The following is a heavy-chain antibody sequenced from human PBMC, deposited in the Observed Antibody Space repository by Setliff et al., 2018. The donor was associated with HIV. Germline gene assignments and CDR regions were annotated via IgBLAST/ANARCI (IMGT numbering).Heavy chain of an antibody. D-gene: IGHD3-10*01. CDR1: GITVSSNY. Sequence: GGSLRLSCAASGITVSSNYMSWVRQAPGKGLEWVSVIYSGGSTYYADSVKGRFTISRDNSKNTLYLQMNSLRPEDTALYYCARGKLLWSGTYYYYYMDVWGRGTTVTAP. J-gene: IGHJ6*03. CDR2: IYSGGST. CDR3: ARGKLLWSGTYYYYYMDV. V-gene: IGHV3-53*05.